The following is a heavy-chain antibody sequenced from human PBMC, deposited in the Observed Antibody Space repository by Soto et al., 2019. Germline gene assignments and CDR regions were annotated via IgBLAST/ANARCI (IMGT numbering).Heavy chain of an antibody. V-gene: IGHV1-69*01. CDR3: ARVVVAMVVWADAFDI. CDR2: IIPIFGTA. CDR1: GGTFSSYA. D-gene: IGHD5-18*01. J-gene: IGHJ3*02. Sequence: QVQLVQSGAEVKKPGSSVKVSCKASGGTFSSYAISWVRQAPGQGLEWMGGIIPIFGTANYAQKFQGRVTITADESTSTAYMELSSLRSDDTAVYYCARVVVAMVVWADAFDIWGQGTMVTVSS.